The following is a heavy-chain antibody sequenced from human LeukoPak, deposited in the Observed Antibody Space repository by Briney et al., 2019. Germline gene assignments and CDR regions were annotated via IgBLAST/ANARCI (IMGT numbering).Heavy chain of an antibody. CDR3: ARDPHEHYYDSSGYLEGPFDY. Sequence: PGGSLRLSCAASGFTFSSYSMNWVRQAPGKGLEWVSYISSSSSTIYYADSVKGRFTISRDNAKNSLYLQMNSLRAEDTAVYYCARDPHEHYYDSSGYLEGPFDYWGQGTLVTVSS. CDR2: ISSSSSTI. D-gene: IGHD3-22*01. CDR1: GFTFSSYS. V-gene: IGHV3-48*01. J-gene: IGHJ4*02.